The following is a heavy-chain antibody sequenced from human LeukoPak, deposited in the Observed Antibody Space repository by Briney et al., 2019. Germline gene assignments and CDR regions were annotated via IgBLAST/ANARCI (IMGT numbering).Heavy chain of an antibody. D-gene: IGHD2-21*02. CDR3: AKDVLRLNYGYFDL. V-gene: IGHV3-23*01. CDR2: ISYSSGSI. CDR1: GFTLSNYA. Sequence: GGSLRLSCAASGFTLSNYAMSWVRQAPGKGPEWVAGISYSSGSIYYSDPVKGRFTISRDNSKNTLYLQMNSLRADDTAVYYCAKDVLRLNYGYFDLWGRGTLVSVSS. J-gene: IGHJ2*01.